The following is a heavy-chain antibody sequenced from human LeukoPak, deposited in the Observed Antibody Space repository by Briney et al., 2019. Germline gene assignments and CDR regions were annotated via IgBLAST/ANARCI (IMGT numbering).Heavy chain of an antibody. D-gene: IGHD5/OR15-5a*01. J-gene: IGHJ3*02. Sequence: PSETLSLTCAVYGGSFSGYYWSWIRQPPGKGLEWIGEINHSGSTNYNPSLKSRVTISVDTSKNQFSLKLSSVTAADTAVYYCARGDRLYEDSSRKSDAFDIWGQGTMVTVSS. CDR1: GGSFSGYY. CDR2: INHSGST. CDR3: ARGDRLYEDSSRKSDAFDI. V-gene: IGHV4-34*01.